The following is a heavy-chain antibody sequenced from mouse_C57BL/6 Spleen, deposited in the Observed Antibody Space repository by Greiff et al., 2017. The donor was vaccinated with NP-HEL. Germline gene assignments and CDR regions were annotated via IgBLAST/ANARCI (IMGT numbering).Heavy chain of an antibody. V-gene: IGHV1-15*01. Sequence: VQRVESGAELVRPGASVTLSCKASGYTFTDYEMHWVKQTPVHGLEWIGAIDPETGGTAYNQKFKGKAILTADKSSSTAYMELRSLTSEDSAFYYCTRSDDGYGDYWGQGTTLTVSS. CDR1: GYTFTDYE. J-gene: IGHJ2*01. CDR2: IDPETGGT. CDR3: TRSDDGYGDY. D-gene: IGHD2-3*01.